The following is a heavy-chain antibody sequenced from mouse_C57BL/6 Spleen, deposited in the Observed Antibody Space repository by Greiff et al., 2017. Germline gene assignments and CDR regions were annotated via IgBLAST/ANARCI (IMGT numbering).Heavy chain of an antibody. V-gene: IGHV1-82*01. CDR1: GYAFSSSW. D-gene: IGHD1-1*01. J-gene: IGHJ2*01. CDR2: IYPGDGDT. Sequence: QVQLQQSGPELVKPGASVKISCKASGYAFSSSWMNWVKQRPGKGLEWIGRIYPGDGDTTYNGKFKGKATLTADKSSSTAYMQLSSLTSEDSAVYFCARGTTVVHYFDYWGQGTTLTVSS. CDR3: ARGTTVVHYFDY.